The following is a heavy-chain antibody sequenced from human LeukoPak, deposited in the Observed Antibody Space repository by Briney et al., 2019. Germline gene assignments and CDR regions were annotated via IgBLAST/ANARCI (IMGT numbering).Heavy chain of an antibody. D-gene: IGHD2-2*01. CDR2: IKKDGSEK. J-gene: IGHJ6*04. CDR3: ATFAGVVPGGLLL. CDR1: GFTYSSLR. V-gene: IGHV3-7*01. Sequence: GGSVTLSCVAWGFTYSSLRVICARRPPGKGLEWVDNIKKDGSEKEYVDSVKGGFSIFRDNAKNSVFLQMNSLRAEDTAVYYCATFAGVVPGGLLLWGKGTTVIVSS.